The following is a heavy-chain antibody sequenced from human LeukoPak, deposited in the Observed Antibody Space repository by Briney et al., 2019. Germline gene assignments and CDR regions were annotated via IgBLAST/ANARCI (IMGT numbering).Heavy chain of an antibody. J-gene: IGHJ4*02. CDR3: AKDRWNTVLAHFDY. D-gene: IGHD3-3*01. CDR1: GFAFSNYA. CDR2: ISGSGGGT. V-gene: IGHV3-23*01. Sequence: PGGSLRLFCAPSGFAFSNYAMIWVRQAPGKGLEWVSGISGSGGGTFYADSVKGRFTISRDNSKNTLYLQMNSLRAEDTAVYYCAKDRWNTVLAHFDYWGQGTLVTVSP.